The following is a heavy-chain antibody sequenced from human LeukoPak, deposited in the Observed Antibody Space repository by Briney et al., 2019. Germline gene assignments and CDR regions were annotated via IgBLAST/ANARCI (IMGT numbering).Heavy chain of an antibody. CDR2: INPNSGST. V-gene: IGHV1-2*02. CDR1: GYTFSDYY. Sequence: ASVKVSCKASGYTFSDYYIHWVRQAPGQRLEWMGWINPNSGSTNYAQNFQGRVTMARNTSISTELMELSTLSSDDSAVYYCARSRLCSGGSCYFRCFDPWGQGTLVTVSS. CDR3: ARSRLCSGGSCYFRCFDP. J-gene: IGHJ5*02. D-gene: IGHD2-15*01.